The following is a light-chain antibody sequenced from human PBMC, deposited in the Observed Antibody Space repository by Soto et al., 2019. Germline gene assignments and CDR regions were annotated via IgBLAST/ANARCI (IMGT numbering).Light chain of an antibody. Sequence: DVVMTQSPLSLPVTLGRPASISCRSNQSLVHSDGIAYFSWFQQRPGRSPRRLIYKVSNRDSGVPARFSGSGSGTDFALKISRVEAEDVGVYYCMQGTHWPITFGQGKRVEIK. CDR2: KVS. CDR1: QSLVHSDGIAY. J-gene: IGKJ5*01. CDR3: MQGTHWPIT. V-gene: IGKV2-30*02.